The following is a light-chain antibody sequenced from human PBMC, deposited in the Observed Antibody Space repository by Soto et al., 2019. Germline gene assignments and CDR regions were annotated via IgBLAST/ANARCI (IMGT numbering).Light chain of an antibody. CDR2: DVS. CDR3: SSYAGRNTFV. CDR1: SSDVGGYDY. J-gene: IGLJ1*01. V-gene: IGLV2-8*01. Sequence: QSVLTQPPSASGSPGQAVTISCTGTSSDVGGYDYVSWHQHHPGKAPKLMLYDVSKRPSGVPDRFSGSKSGNTASLTVSGLQAEDEADYYCSSYAGRNTFVFGTGTKVTVL.